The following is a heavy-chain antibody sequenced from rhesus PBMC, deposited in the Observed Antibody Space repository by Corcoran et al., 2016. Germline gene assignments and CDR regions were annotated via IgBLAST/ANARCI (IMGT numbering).Heavy chain of an antibody. D-gene: IGHD3-3*01. Sequence: QVQLQESGPGLVKPSETLSLTCPVSGYSLSSGYYWSWIRQTPGKGLEWIGYITYSGSTSYNPSLKSRVTISRDTSKRQFSLKLSSVAAADTAVYYCARGRTGYPTLFDDWGQGVLVTVSS. CDR3: ARGRTGYPTLFDD. CDR1: GYSLSSGYY. J-gene: IGHJ4*01. CDR2: ITYSGST. V-gene: IGHV4-122*02.